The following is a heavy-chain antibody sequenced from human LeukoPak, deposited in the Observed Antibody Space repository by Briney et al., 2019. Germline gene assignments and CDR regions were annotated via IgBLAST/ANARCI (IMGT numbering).Heavy chain of an antibody. CDR3: TRGAPVGSSREFDY. J-gene: IGHJ4*02. CDR2: TYYRSKWYN. V-gene: IGHV6-1*01. D-gene: IGHD5-24*01. CDR1: GDSVSSTRAA. Sequence: SQTLSLTCAIYGDSVSSTRAAWNWIRQSPSRGLEWLGRTYYRSKWYNDYAVSVKSRITINPDTSKNQFSLQLNSVTPEDTAVYYCTRGAPVGSSREFDYWGQGTLVTVSS.